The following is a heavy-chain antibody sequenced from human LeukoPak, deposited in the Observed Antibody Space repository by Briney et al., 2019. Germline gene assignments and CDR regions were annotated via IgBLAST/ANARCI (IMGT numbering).Heavy chain of an antibody. CDR3: ARSLLDCYYDSRNLDY. CDR1: GGSFSGYY. Sequence: SETLSLTCAVYGGSFSGYYWTWIRQPPGKGLEWIGEINHSGTTNYNPSLKSRVTISVDTPKNQFSLKLSSVTAADTAVYYCARSLLDCYYDSRNLDYWGQGTLVTVSS. V-gene: IGHV4-34*01. D-gene: IGHD3-22*01. CDR2: INHSGTT. J-gene: IGHJ4*02.